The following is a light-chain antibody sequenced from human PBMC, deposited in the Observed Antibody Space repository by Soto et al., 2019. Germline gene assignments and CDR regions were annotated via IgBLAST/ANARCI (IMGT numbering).Light chain of an antibody. Sequence: DIQMTQSPSTLSASVGDRVTITCRASQSISNWLAWYQQKPGKAPKLLIYKASTLEGGVPSGFSGSGSETEFTLTISSLQPDDVATCYGQQHHSYPLTFGGGTKVDIK. CDR1: QSISNW. J-gene: IGKJ4*01. V-gene: IGKV1-5*03. CDR3: QQHHSYPLT. CDR2: KAS.